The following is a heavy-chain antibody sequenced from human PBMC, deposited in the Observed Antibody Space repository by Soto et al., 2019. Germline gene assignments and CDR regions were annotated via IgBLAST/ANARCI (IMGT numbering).Heavy chain of an antibody. J-gene: IGHJ5*02. CDR2: ISPGSRYP. Sequence: WGSLRLSCAGSGFTFVDSYMSWIRQAPGKGLEWLSYISPGSRYPAYADSVKGRFTISRDNAKRSLYLQMMSLTAEDTAIYYCVRGGGGGLFDPWGQGTMVTVSS. V-gene: IGHV3-11*06. CDR3: VRGGGGGLFDP. D-gene: IGHD2-15*01. CDR1: GFTFVDSY.